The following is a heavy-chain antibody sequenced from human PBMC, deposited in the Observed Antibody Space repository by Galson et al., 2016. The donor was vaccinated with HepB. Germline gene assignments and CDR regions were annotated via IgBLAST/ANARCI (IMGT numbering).Heavy chain of an antibody. CDR2: TYYRSKWHF. CDR1: GDSVSSNSAG. J-gene: IGHJ4*02. CDR3: ARSYLLGRGFGS. V-gene: IGHV6-1*01. D-gene: IGHD7-27*01. Sequence: AISGDSVSSNSAGWYWIRQSPSRGLEWLGRTYYRSKWHFDYAESVKSRITINPDTAKNRFSLQLNSVTPEDTAIYYCARSYLLGRGFGSWGQGTLVSVSS.